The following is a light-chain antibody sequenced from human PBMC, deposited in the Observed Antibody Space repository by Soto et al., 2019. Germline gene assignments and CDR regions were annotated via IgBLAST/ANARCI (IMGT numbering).Light chain of an antibody. CDR3: QQYNNWPPT. J-gene: IGKJ4*01. V-gene: IGKV3-20*01. Sequence: EIVLTQSPGTLSLSPGERATLSCRASQSVSSSYLAWYQQKPGQAPRLLIYGASSRATGIPDRFSGSGSVTDFTLTISSLQSEDFAVYSCQQYNNWPPTFGGGTKLGMK. CDR1: QSVSSSY. CDR2: GAS.